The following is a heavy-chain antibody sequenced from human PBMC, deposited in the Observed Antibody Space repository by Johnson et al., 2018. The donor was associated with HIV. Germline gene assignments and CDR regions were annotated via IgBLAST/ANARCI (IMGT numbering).Heavy chain of an antibody. Sequence: VQLVESGGGLVQPGRSLRLSCAASGFTFDDYAMHWVRQAPGKGLEWVSGISGTGGTTYYADSVKGRFTISRDNSKNMLFLQMNSLRAEDTAVYYCAKSQDRSAHDYDFDLCGQGTVVTVSS. J-gene: IGHJ3*01. CDR1: GFTFDDYA. D-gene: IGHD3-22*01. V-gene: IGHV3-23*04. CDR2: ISGTGGTT. CDR3: AKSQDRSAHDYDFDL.